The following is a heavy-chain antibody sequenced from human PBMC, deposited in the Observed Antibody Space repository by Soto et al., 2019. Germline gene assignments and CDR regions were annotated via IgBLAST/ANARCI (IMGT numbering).Heavy chain of an antibody. J-gene: IGHJ4*02. CDR2: IYHSGRH. CDR1: GYSISRSHW. V-gene: IGHV4-28*01. Sequence: QVQLQESGPGLVKPSDTLSLTCAVSGYSISRSHWWGWIRQPPGKGLGGMGHIYHSGRHYHNPSPRRRVPRSLDMSQNQFSLKLSSVTAVDTAVYSCVRIGGTSSAGPIDHWGQGTLVTVSS. D-gene: IGHD6-13*01. CDR3: VRIGGTSSAGPIDH.